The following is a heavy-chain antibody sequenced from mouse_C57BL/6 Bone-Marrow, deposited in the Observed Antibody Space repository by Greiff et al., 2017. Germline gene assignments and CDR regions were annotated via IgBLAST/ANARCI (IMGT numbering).Heavy chain of an antibody. CDR1: GYAFSSYW. CDR3: ARLGRDDGYYVDY. V-gene: IGHV1-80*01. Sequence: VQLQQSGAELVKPGASVKISCKASGYAFSSYWMNWVKQRPGTGLEWIGQIYPGDGDTNYKGKFKGKATLTADKSSSTAYMQLSSLTSEDSAVYFCARLGRDDGYYVDYWGQGTTLTVSS. CDR2: IYPGDGDT. D-gene: IGHD2-3*01. J-gene: IGHJ2*01.